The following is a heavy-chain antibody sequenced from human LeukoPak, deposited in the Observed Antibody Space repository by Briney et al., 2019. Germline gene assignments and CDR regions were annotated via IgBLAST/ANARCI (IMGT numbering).Heavy chain of an antibody. CDR2: INTSGST. Sequence: SETLSLTCTVSGDPISGYYWSWIRQFAGKGLEWIGRINTSGSTNYKPSLKSRVTMSVDTSKNQFSLKLSPVTAVDTAVYYCARDRSYGPDHWGQGTLVTVSS. CDR3: ARDRSYGPDH. CDR1: GDPISGYY. D-gene: IGHD5-18*01. J-gene: IGHJ4*02. V-gene: IGHV4-4*07.